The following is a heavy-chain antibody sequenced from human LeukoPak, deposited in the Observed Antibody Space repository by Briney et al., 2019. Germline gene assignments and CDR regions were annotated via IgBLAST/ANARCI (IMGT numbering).Heavy chain of an antibody. CDR2: ISGSGGST. J-gene: IGHJ4*02. CDR3: AKGEKWELYFDY. D-gene: IGHD1-26*01. V-gene: IGHV3-23*01. Sequence: ASVKVSCKASGYTFTSYGISWVRQAPGKGVEWVSAISGSGGSTYYADTVQGGFTISRDNSKNTLYLQMNSLRAEDTAVYYCAKGEKWELYFDYWGQGTLVTVSS. CDR1: GYTFTSYG.